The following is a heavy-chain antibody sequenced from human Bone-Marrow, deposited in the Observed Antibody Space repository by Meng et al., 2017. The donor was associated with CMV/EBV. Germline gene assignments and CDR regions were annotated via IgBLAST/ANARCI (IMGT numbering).Heavy chain of an antibody. V-gene: IGHV2-5*02. CDR3: AHWGDCTNGVCYMGFDY. CDR1: GFSVSTSGVG. Sequence: HITLKKSRPTLVNPTQALTLNCTFSGFSVSTSGVGGGWCRQPPGTAREWLALIYWDDDKRYSPSLKSRLSSTKNTSKNQVALTLTNMDPVDTAKYDGAHWGDCTNGVCYMGFDYWGQGTLVTVSS. J-gene: IGHJ4*02. D-gene: IGHD2-8*01. CDR2: IYWDDDK.